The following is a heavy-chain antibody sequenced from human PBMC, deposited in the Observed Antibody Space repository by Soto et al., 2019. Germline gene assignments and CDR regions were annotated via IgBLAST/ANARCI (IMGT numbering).Heavy chain of an antibody. Sequence: PSETLSLTCTVSGGSISSYYWSWIRQPPGKGLEWIGYIHYSGGSSYNPSLRRRVTISVDTSKNQFSLKLSSVTAADTAVYYCARGEINYVWYFDLWGRGTLVTVSS. J-gene: IGHJ2*01. CDR3: ARGEINYVWYFDL. CDR2: IHYSGGS. D-gene: IGHD1-7*01. V-gene: IGHV4-59*01. CDR1: GGSISSYY.